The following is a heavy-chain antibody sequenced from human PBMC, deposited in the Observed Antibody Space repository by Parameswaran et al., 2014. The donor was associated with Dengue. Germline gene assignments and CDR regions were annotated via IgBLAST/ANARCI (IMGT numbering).Heavy chain of an antibody. J-gene: IGHJ3*02. Sequence: WIRQPPGKGLEWIGYIYYSGSTNYNPSLKSRVTISVDTSKNQFSLKLSSVTAADTAVYYCARDYAGAFDIWGQGTMVTVSS. V-gene: IGHV4-59*12. CDR3: ARDYAGAFDI. D-gene: IGHD4-17*01. CDR2: IYYSGST.